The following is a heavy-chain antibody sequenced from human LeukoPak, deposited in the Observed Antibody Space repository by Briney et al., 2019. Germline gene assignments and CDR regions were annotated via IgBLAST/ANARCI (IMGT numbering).Heavy chain of an antibody. CDR3: ARDAPRAAAGTAVDY. CDR2: INPNSGGT. J-gene: IGHJ4*02. V-gene: IGHV1-2*02. CDR1: GYTFTGYY. Sequence: ASVKVSCKASGYTFTGYYMHWVRRAPGQGLEWMGWINPNSGGTNYAQKFQGRVTMTRDTSISTAYMELSRLRSDDTAVYYCARDAPRAAAGTAVDYWGQGTLVTVSS. D-gene: IGHD6-13*01.